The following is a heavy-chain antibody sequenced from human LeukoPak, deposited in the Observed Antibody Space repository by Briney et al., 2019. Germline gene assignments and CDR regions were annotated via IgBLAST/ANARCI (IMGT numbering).Heavy chain of an antibody. CDR1: GFTFSTNW. Sequence: PGGSLRLSCAASGFTFSTNWMHWVRQVPGKGLMWVSRINSDGSSTNYADSVKGRFTISRDNAKNTLYLQLNSLRAEDTAVYYCARDTSGWYIGYWGQGTPVTVSS. CDR3: ARDTSGWYIGY. D-gene: IGHD6-19*01. V-gene: IGHV3-74*01. J-gene: IGHJ4*02. CDR2: INSDGSST.